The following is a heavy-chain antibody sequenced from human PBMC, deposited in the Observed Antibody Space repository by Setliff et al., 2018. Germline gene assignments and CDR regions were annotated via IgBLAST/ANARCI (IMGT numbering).Heavy chain of an antibody. J-gene: IGHJ4*02. Sequence: PSETLSLTCTVSGGSISSHYWSWIRQPPGKGLEWIGYIYYSGSTNYNPSLKSRVTISVDTSKNQFSLKLSSVTAADTAVYYCARDNRDYDFWSGYYSLRGYFDYWGQGTLVTSPQ. V-gene: IGHV4-59*11. CDR2: IYYSGST. CDR3: ARDNRDYDFWSGYYSLRGYFDY. D-gene: IGHD3-3*01. CDR1: GGSISSHY.